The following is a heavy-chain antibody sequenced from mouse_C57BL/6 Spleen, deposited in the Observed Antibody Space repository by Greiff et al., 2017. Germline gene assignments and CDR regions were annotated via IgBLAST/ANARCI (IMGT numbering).Heavy chain of an antibody. Sequence: VQRVESGPELVKPGASVKLSCKASGYTFTSYDINWVKQRPGQGLEWIGWIYPRDGSTKYNEKFKGKATLTVDTSSSTAYMELHSLTSEDSAVYFSARGVLLRWGWYFDVWGTGTTVTVSS. J-gene: IGHJ1*03. D-gene: IGHD1-1*01. V-gene: IGHV1-85*01. CDR1: GYTFTSYD. CDR2: IYPRDGST. CDR3: ARGVLLRWGWYFDV.